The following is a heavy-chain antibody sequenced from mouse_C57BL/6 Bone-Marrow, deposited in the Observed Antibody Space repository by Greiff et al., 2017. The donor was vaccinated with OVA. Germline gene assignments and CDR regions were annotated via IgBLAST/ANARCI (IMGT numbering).Heavy chain of an antibody. CDR1: GYSITSGYS. CDR2: ISYDGSN. V-gene: IGHV3-6*01. D-gene: IGHD1-1*01. CDR3: ARDRGLLWFAY. Sequence: EVQRVESGPGLVKPSQSLSLTCSVTGYSITSGYSWNCIRQFPGNKLEWMGYISYDGSNNYNPSLQNPISITRDTSKNQFFLKLNSVTTEDTATYYCARDRGLLWFAYWGQGTLVTVSA. J-gene: IGHJ3*01.